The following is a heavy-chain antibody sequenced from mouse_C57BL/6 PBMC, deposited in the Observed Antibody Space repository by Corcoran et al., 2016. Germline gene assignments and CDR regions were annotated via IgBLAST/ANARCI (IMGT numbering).Heavy chain of an antibody. CDR1: GYTFTTYG. Sequence: QIQLVQSGPELKKPGEAVKISCKASGYTFTTYGMSWVKQAPGKGLKWMGWINTYSGVPTYADDFKGRFAFSLETSASTAYLQINNLKNEDMATYFCARSTTVVAWDYWGQGTSVTVSS. CDR2: INTYSGVP. V-gene: IGHV9-3*01. CDR3: ARSTTVVAWDY. D-gene: IGHD1-1*01. J-gene: IGHJ4*01.